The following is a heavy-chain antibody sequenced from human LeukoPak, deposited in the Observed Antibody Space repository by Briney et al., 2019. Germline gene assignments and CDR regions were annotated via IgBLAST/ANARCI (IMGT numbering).Heavy chain of an antibody. CDR3: ARGCSSTSCYRSGLDP. D-gene: IGHD2-2*01. Sequence: GGSLRLSCAASGFTFSSYWMHWVRQAPGKGLVWVSRINNDGSSTNYADSVKGRFTISRDNAKNTLYLQMNSLRAEDTAVYYCARGCSSTSCYRSGLDPWGQGTLVTVSS. CDR2: INNDGSST. V-gene: IGHV3-74*01. J-gene: IGHJ5*02. CDR1: GFTFSSYW.